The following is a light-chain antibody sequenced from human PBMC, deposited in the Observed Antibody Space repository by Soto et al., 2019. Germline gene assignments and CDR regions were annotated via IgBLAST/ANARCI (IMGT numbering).Light chain of an antibody. Sequence: QSVLTQPPSASGTPGQGVTTACSGSSSNIGSTTVKWYQQLPGTAPKLLIYNNNQRPSGVPDRFSGSKSGTSASLAISGLQSEDEADYYCAAWDDSLNGVVFGGGTKLTVL. CDR2: NNN. CDR3: AAWDDSLNGVV. V-gene: IGLV1-44*01. CDR1: SSNIGSTT. J-gene: IGLJ3*02.